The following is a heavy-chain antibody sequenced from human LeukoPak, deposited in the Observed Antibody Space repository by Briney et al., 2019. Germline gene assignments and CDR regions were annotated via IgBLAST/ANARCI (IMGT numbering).Heavy chain of an antibody. V-gene: IGHV3-66*01. J-gene: IGHJ4*02. CDR2: FYSGGST. CDR1: GFTVSSNY. Sequence: GGSLRLSCAASGFTVSSNYMSWVRQAPGKGLEWLSVFYSGGSTYYADSVNGRCTMARDNSKNTLYLQMNGLIVEDTAVYYCARVSPFDYWGQGTQVTVSS. CDR3: ARVSPFDY.